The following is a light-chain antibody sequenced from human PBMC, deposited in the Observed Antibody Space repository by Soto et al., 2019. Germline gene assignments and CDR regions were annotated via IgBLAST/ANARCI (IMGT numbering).Light chain of an antibody. J-gene: IGKJ4*01. Sequence: EIVMTQSPATLSVSPGERATLSCRASQSVSSNLAWYQQKPGQAPRLLISYGSAGATGIPARFSGSGSGTEFTLTISSLQSEDSAVYYCHQYNNWLALTFGGGTKVDIK. CDR3: HQYNNWLALT. V-gene: IGKV3-15*01. CDR1: QSVSSN. CDR2: YGS.